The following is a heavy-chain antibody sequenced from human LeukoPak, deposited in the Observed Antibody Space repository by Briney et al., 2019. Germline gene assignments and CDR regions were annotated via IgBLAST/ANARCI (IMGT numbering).Heavy chain of an antibody. CDR2: INHSGST. Sequence: PSETLSLTCAVYGGSFSGYYWSWIRQPPGKGLEWIGEINHSGSTNYNPSLKSRVTISVDTSKNQSSLKLSSVTAADTAVYYCARAVIQLWLKRWYFDLWGRGTLVTVSS. CDR1: GGSFSGYY. D-gene: IGHD5-18*01. V-gene: IGHV4-34*01. J-gene: IGHJ2*01. CDR3: ARAVIQLWLKRWYFDL.